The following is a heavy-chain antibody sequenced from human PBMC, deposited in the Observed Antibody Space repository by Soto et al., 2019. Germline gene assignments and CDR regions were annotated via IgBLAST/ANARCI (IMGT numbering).Heavy chain of an antibody. CDR3: ARETVGTIDR. J-gene: IGHJ5*02. D-gene: IGHD5-12*01. V-gene: IGHV4-31*03. Sequence: QVQLQESGPGLVKPSQTLSLTCTVSGGSISSVGYYWSWIRQHPGKGLEWIGYIYNSGSTHYNPSLTSRITMSVATSKNQFSLRLSSVTVADTAVYFCARETVGTIDRWGQGTRVTVSS. CDR1: GGSISSVGYY. CDR2: IYNSGST.